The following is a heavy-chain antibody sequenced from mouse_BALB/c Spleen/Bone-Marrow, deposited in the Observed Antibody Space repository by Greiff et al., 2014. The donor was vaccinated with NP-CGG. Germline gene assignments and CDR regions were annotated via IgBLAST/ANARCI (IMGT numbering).Heavy chain of an antibody. CDR3: ARRGTFRATSYAIDY. V-gene: IGHV1-4*01. Sequence: VLLQQSGAELARPGASVKMSCKASAYTFTDYTVHWVKQRPGQGLEWIGYINPSSGYTNYNQIFKDKATLTADKSSSTAYMQLSSLTSEDSAVYYCARRGTFRATSYAIDYWGQGNSVTVSS. CDR1: AYTFTDYT. CDR2: INPSSGYT. D-gene: IGHD3-1*01. J-gene: IGHJ4*01.